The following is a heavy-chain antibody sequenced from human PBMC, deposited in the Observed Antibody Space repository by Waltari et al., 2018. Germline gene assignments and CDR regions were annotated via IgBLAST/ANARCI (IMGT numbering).Heavy chain of an antibody. CDR2: INHSGST. CDR1: GGSFSGYY. J-gene: IGHJ6*02. CDR3: ARGRGGVSSSSFGYYYYGMDV. D-gene: IGHD6-6*01. V-gene: IGHV4-34*01. Sequence: QVQLQQWGAGLLKPSETLSLTCAVYGGSFSGYYWSCIRQPPGKGLEWIGEINHSGSTNYNPSLKSRVTISVDTSKNQFSLKLSSVTAADTAVYYCARGRGGVSSSSFGYYYYGMDVWGQGTTVTVSS.